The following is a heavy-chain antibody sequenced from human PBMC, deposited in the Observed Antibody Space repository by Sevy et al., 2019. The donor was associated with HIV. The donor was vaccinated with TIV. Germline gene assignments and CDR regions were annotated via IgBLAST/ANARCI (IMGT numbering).Heavy chain of an antibody. CDR2: ISTYNDDT. CDR3: ARDLPPLDYYGSGSYYTSDY. CDR1: GYTFTSHG. J-gene: IGHJ4*02. Sequence: ASVKVSCKASGYTFTSHGISWVRQGPGQGLEWVGWISTYNDDTKYAQKVQGRVTMTTDTSTTTVFMELRSMRSDDTAIYYCARDLPPLDYYGSGSYYTSDYWGQGTLVTVSS. V-gene: IGHV1-18*01. D-gene: IGHD3-10*01.